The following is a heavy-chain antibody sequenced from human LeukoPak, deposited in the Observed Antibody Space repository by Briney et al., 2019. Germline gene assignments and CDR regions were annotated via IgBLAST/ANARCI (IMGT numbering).Heavy chain of an antibody. V-gene: IGHV3-48*03. CDR3: ARLYYTTVVGPR. Sequence: PGGSLRLSCAASGFTFSNYEMNWVRQAPGKGLEWVSCISSSGSTLSYADSVKGRFTISRDNAKNSLYLQMNSLRAEDTAVYYCARLYYTTVVGPRWGQGTLVTVSS. CDR2: ISSSGSTL. J-gene: IGHJ4*02. D-gene: IGHD3-22*01. CDR1: GFTFSNYE.